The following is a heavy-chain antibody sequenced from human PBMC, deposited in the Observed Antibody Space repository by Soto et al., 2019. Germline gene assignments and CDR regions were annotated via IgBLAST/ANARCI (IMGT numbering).Heavy chain of an antibody. Sequence: GGSLRLSCAASGFTFSSYAMSWVRQAPGKGLEWVSAISGSGGSTYYADSVKGRFTISRDNSKNTLYLQMNSLRAEDTAVYYCAKSSAHCSSTSCYALIYYYYGMDVWGQGTTVTVSS. CDR1: GFTFSSYA. J-gene: IGHJ6*02. CDR3: AKSSAHCSSTSCYALIYYYYGMDV. V-gene: IGHV3-23*01. CDR2: ISGSGGST. D-gene: IGHD2-2*01.